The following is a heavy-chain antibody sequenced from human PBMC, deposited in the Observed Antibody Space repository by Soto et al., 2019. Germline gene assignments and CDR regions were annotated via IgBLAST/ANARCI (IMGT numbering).Heavy chain of an antibody. V-gene: IGHV1-69*13. CDR1: GGTFSSYA. CDR2: IIPIFGTA. D-gene: IGHD3-16*01. CDR3: ARAVSMITFGGPYDY. Sequence: GASVKVSCKASGGTFSSYAISWVRQAPGQGLEWMGGIIPIFGTANYAQKFQGRVTITADESTSTAYMELSSLRSEDTAVYYCARAVSMITFGGPYDYWGRGTLVTVSS. J-gene: IGHJ4*02.